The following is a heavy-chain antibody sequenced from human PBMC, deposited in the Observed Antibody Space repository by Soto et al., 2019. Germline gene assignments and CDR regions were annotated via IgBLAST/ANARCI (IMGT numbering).Heavy chain of an antibody. V-gene: IGHV4-34*01. CDR3: ARGTLRITIFGVVIRYYGMDV. Sequence: PSETLSLTCAVYGGSFSGYYWSWIRQPPGKGLEWIGEINHSGSTNYNPSLKSRVTISVDTSKNQFSLKLGSVTAADTAVYYCARGTLRITIFGVVIRYYGMDVWGQGTTVTVSS. D-gene: IGHD3-3*01. CDR1: GGSFSGYY. CDR2: INHSGST. J-gene: IGHJ6*02.